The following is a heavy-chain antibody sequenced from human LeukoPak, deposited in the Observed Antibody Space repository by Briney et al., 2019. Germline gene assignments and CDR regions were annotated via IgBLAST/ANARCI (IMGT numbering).Heavy chain of an antibody. J-gene: IGHJ3*02. Sequence: SETLSLTCAVYGGSFSGYYWSWIRQPPGKGLEWIGEINHSGNTNYNPSLKSRVTISVDTSKNQFSLKLSSVTAADTAVYYCARSGCSGGSCYYDAFDIWGQGTMVTVSS. D-gene: IGHD2-15*01. CDR3: ARSGCSGGSCYYDAFDI. V-gene: IGHV4-34*01. CDR2: INHSGNT. CDR1: GGSFSGYY.